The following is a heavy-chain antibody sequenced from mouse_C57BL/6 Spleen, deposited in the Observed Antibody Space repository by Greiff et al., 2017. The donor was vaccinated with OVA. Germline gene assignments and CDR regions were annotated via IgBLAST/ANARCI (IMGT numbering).Heavy chain of an antibody. CDR2: ISSGSSTI. V-gene: IGHV5-17*01. CDR1: GFTFSDYG. J-gene: IGHJ2*01. Sequence: EVMLVESGGGLVKPGGSLKLSCAASGFTFSDYGMHWVRQAPEKGLEWVAYISSGSSTIYYADTVKGRFTISRDNAKNTLFLQMTSLRSEDTAMYYCARGYDYDDLIDYWGQGTTLTVSS. D-gene: IGHD2-4*01. CDR3: ARGYDYDDLIDY.